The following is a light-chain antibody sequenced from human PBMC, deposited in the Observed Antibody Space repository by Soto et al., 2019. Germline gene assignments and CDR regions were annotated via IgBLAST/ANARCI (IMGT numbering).Light chain of an antibody. V-gene: IGKV3-11*01. J-gene: IGKJ3*01. CDR1: QSVSSY. CDR3: QQRSNWPRPRVT. CDR2: DAS. Sequence: EIVLTQSPATLYLSPGERATLSCRASQSVSSYLAWYHQKPGQAPRLLIYDASNRATGIPARFSGSGSGTDFTLTISSLKPEDFEVYSCQQRSNWPRPRVTFGPGTKVDIK.